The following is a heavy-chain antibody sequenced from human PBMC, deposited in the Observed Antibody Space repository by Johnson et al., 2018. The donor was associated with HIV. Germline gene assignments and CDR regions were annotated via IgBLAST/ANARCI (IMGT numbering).Heavy chain of an antibody. V-gene: IGHV3-74*01. J-gene: IGHJ3*02. CDR1: GFTSSNYW. CDR2: INSDGRST. D-gene: IGHD2-21*02. CDR3: ARPGGDPLTDDAFDI. Sequence: VQLVESGVGLVQTGGSLRLSCAASGFTSSNYWMHWVRPAPGTGLVWVSRINSDGRSTYCADSVKGRFTISRDNVYNTLNLQMNSLRAEDTAVYYCARPGGDPLTDDAFDIWGQGTMVTVSS.